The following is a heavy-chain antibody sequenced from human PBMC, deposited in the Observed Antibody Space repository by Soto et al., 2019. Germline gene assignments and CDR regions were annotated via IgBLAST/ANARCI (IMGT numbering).Heavy chain of an antibody. CDR2: IIPILGTA. J-gene: IGHJ4*02. Sequence: QVQLVQSGAEVKKPGSSVKVSCKASGGTFSSYAISWVRQAPGQGLEWMGGIIPILGTANYAQKFQGRVTITADEPTNTAYMERSSLRSGDTAVYYCARGRSSGITMIVVDLYYFDYWGQGTLVTVYS. CDR3: ARGRSSGITMIVVDLYYFDY. V-gene: IGHV1-69*12. CDR1: GGTFSSYA. D-gene: IGHD3-22*01.